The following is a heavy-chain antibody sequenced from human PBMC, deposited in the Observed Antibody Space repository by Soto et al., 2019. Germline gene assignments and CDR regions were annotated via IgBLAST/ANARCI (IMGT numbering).Heavy chain of an antibody. D-gene: IGHD6-6*01. Sequence: GESLKISCKGSGYSFTSYWIGWVRQMPGKGLEWMGIIYPGDSDTRYSPSFQGQVTISADKSISTAYLQWSSLKASDTAMYYCAVKTKRSTAAPNTFDYWGQGNLVTVSS. CDR3: AVKTKRSTAAPNTFDY. J-gene: IGHJ4*02. CDR2: IYPGDSDT. V-gene: IGHV5-51*01. CDR1: GYSFTSYW.